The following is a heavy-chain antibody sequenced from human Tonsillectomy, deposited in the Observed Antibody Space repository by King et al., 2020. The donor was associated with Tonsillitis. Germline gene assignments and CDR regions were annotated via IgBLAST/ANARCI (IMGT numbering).Heavy chain of an antibody. Sequence: VQLQESGGGLVQPGGSLRLSCAASGFIFSSYAMSWVRQAPGKGLEWVSAISNSGGITYYADSVKGRFTISRDNSKDTLYLQMNSLRVEDTAVYYYGGNWNEYSSSWFYYYYYMDVWGKGTTVTVSS. CDR3: GGNWNEYSSSWFYYYYYMDV. D-gene: IGHD6-6*01. V-gene: IGHV3-23*01. CDR1: GFIFSSYA. J-gene: IGHJ6*03. CDR2: ISNSGGIT.